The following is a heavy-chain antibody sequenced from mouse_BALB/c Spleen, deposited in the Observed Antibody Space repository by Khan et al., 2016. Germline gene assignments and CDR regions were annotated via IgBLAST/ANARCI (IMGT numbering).Heavy chain of an antibody. J-gene: IGHJ2*01. CDR3: ASMVTTYYFDY. V-gene: IGHV3-8*02. CDR2: ISYSGST. Sequence: EVQLQESGPSLVKPSQTLSLTCSVTGVSFTSGYWNWVRKFPGNKLEYMGYISYSGSTNYNPSLISRISITRDTSKNQYYLQLNSVTTEDTATYYCASMVTTYYFDYWGQGTTLTVSS. CDR1: GVSFTSGY. D-gene: IGHD2-1*01.